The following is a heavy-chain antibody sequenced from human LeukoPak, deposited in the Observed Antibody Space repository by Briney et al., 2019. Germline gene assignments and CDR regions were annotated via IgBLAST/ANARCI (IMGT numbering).Heavy chain of an antibody. D-gene: IGHD2-2*01. V-gene: IGHV1-2*02. CDR2: INPNSGGT. CDR3: ARELSLGYCSSTSCGSNWFDP. Sequence: ASVKVSCKASGYTFTGYYMHWVRQAPGQGLEWMGWINPNSGGTNYAQKFQGRVTMTRDTSISTAYMELSGLRSDDTAVYYCARELSLGYCSSTSCGSNWFDPWGQGTLVTVSS. CDR1: GYTFTGYY. J-gene: IGHJ5*02.